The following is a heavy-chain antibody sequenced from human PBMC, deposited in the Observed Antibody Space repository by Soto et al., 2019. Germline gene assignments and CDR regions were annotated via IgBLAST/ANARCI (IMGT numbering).Heavy chain of an antibody. Sequence: SETLSLTCTVSGGSISSSSYYWGWIRQPPGKGLEWIGSIYYSGSTYYNPSLKSRVTISVDTSKNQFSLKLSSVTAADTAVYYCARHWGYYDYVWGSYRYNQFDYWGQGTLVTVSS. CDR2: IYYSGST. V-gene: IGHV4-39*01. CDR1: GGSISSSSYY. J-gene: IGHJ4*02. CDR3: ARHWGYYDYVWGSYRYNQFDY. D-gene: IGHD3-16*02.